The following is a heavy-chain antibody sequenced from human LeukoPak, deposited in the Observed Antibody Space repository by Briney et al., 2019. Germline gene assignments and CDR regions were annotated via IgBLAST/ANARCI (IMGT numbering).Heavy chain of an antibody. CDR3: ARDLGYCSSTSCSPMYYGMDV. J-gene: IGHJ6*02. D-gene: IGHD2-2*01. Sequence: GGSLRLSCAASGFTVSSNYMSWVRQAPGKGLEWVSVIYSGGSTYYADSVKGRFTISRDNSKNTLYLQMNSLRAEDTTEYYCARDLGYCSSTSCSPMYYGMDVWGQGTTVTVSS. CDR2: IYSGGST. V-gene: IGHV3-66*01. CDR1: GFTVSSNY.